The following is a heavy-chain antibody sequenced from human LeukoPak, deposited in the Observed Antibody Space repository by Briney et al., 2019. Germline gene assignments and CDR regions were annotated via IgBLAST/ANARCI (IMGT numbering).Heavy chain of an antibody. CDR2: ISYDGRYC. V-gene: IGHV3-30*04. CDR1: GFTFSASS. Sequence: GRSLRLSCAASGFTFSASSMHWVRQAPGKGLEWVAVISYDGRYCYYAEYVKGRFTISRDNSENTLYLQMNSLRPDDTGLYWCARETGDRRVDYWGQGTLVTVSS. J-gene: IGHJ4*02. D-gene: IGHD2-21*02. CDR3: ARETGDRRVDY.